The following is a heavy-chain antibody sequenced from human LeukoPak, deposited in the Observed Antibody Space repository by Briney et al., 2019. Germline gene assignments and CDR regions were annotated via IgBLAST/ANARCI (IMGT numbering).Heavy chain of an antibody. V-gene: IGHV3-21*01. Sequence: GGSLRLSCAASGFTFSSYSMNWVRQAPGKGLEWVSSISSSSSYIYYADSVKGRFTISRDNAKNSLYLQMNSLRAEDTAVYYCARDAGNHVWRLIAVAGLGDYWGQGTLVTVSS. CDR2: ISSSSSYI. CDR1: GFTFSSYS. J-gene: IGHJ4*02. D-gene: IGHD6-19*01. CDR3: ARDAGNHVWRLIAVAGLGDY.